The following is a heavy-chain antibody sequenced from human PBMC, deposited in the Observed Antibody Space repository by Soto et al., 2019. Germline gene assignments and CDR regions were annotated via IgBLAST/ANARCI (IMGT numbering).Heavy chain of an antibody. V-gene: IGHV3-23*01. CDR3: AKDAVAYNGEWDWFDL. CDR1: GFTFKNCA. D-gene: IGHD3-10*01. Sequence: EVQLLESGGGLVQPGGSLRLSCAASGFTFKNCAVSWVRQAPGKGMEWVSAIGGSGSSANYADSVKGRFTVSRDDSKSTRYLQMSGLRVDDTALYYCAKDAVAYNGEWDWFDLWGQGTLVSVSS. CDR2: IGGSGSSA. J-gene: IGHJ5*02.